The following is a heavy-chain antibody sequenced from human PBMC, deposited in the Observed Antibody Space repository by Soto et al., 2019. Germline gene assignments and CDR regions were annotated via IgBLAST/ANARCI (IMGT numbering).Heavy chain of an antibody. CDR2: ISAYNGNT. J-gene: IGHJ5*02. V-gene: IGHV1-18*01. Sequence: ASVKVSCKASGYTFTSYGISWVRQAPGQGLEWMGWISAYNGNTNYAQKLQGRVTMTTDTSTSTAYMELRSLRSDDTAVYYCARVFCSGGSCYENWFDPWGQGTLVTVSS. CDR1: GYTFTSYG. D-gene: IGHD2-15*01. CDR3: ARVFCSGGSCYENWFDP.